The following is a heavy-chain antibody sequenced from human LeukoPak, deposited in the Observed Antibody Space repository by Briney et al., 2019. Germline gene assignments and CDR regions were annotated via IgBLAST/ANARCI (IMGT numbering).Heavy chain of an antibody. CDR1: GGSISSYY. CDR2: IYYSGST. V-gene: IGHV4-59*08. CDR3: ARLRYGDYFYY. J-gene: IGHJ4*02. D-gene: IGHD4-17*01. Sequence: SETLSLTCTVSGGSISSYYWSWIRQPPGKGLEWIGYIYYSGSTNYNPSLKSRVTISVDTSKNQFSLRLSSVTAADTAVYYCARLRYGDYFYYWGQGTLVTVSS.